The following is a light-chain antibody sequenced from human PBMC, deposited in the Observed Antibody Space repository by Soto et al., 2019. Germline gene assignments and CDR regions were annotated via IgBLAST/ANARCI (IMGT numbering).Light chain of an antibody. CDR2: SAS. CDR1: QSVSSN. CDR3: QQYNNWLS. J-gene: IGKJ4*01. V-gene: IGKV3-15*01. Sequence: EIVLTQSPATLSVSPGERATLSCRASQSVSSNLVWYQQKPGQAPRLLIYSASTRATGIPARFSGSGSGTEFTLTISSLQSEDFAIYYCQQYNNWLSFGGGTKVEI.